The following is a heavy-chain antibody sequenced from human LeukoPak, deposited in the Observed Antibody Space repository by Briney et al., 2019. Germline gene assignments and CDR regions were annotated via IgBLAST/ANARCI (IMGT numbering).Heavy chain of an antibody. Sequence: SETLSLTCTVSGGSFSSSSYYWGWIRQPPGKGLEWIGSIYYSGSTYYNPSLKSRVTISVDTSKNQFSLKLSSVTAADTAVYYCARWGSSSATFDIWGQGTMVTVSS. J-gene: IGHJ3*02. CDR1: GGSFSSSSYY. D-gene: IGHD6-6*01. CDR3: ARWGSSSATFDI. CDR2: IYYSGST. V-gene: IGHV4-39*07.